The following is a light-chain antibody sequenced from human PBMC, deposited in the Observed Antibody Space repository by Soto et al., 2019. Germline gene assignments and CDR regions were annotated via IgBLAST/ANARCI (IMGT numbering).Light chain of an antibody. CDR1: QSIRRGY. CDR3: QQYHTWPIT. J-gene: IGKJ4*01. V-gene: IGKV3-20*01. CDR2: GTS. Sequence: EIVMTQSPGTLSLSPGETATLSCRASQSIRRGYLAWYQQKPGQAPRLLIYGTSSRATGVPDRFSGSGSGTEFTLTISSLQSEDCAIYYCQQYHTWPITFGGGTKVDIK.